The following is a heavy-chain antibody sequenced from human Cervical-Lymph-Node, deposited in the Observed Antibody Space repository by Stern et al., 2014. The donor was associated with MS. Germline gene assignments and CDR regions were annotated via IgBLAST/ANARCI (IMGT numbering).Heavy chain of an antibody. D-gene: IGHD3-10*01. J-gene: IGHJ4*02. CDR2: ISSRDGTI. CDR1: GFRFSDYY. Sequence: VQLVESGGGLVKPGGSLRLSCKASGFRFSDYYMTWIRQAPGKVLEWFPYISSRDGTIHYAESVKGRFTISRDNAKNSLYLQMNSLRAEDTAVYYCVRADGSVDDYWGQGTLVTVSS. V-gene: IGHV3-11*01. CDR3: VRADGSVDDY.